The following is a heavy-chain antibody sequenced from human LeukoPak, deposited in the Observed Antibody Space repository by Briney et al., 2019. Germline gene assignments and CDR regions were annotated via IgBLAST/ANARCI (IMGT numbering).Heavy chain of an antibody. CDR2: IYRGGST. V-gene: IGHV3-53*04. D-gene: IGHD5-12*01. CDR1: GFNVSSNY. CDR3: AKGAYSGYDRYFAL. Sequence: GGSLRLSCAASGFNVSSNYMTGVRQAPGKGLEWVSVIYRGGSTYYADSVKGRLTISRHNSRDTMYLQMNSLRTDDTAVYYCAKGAYSGYDRYFALWGRGTLVTVSS. J-gene: IGHJ2*01.